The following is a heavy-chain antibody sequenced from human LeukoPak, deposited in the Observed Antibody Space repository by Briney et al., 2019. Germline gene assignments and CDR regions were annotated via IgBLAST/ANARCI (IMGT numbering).Heavy chain of an antibody. CDR3: ARNFTTFGVVNPV. Sequence: SETLSLTCAVYGGSFSGYYWSWIRQPPGKGLEWIGEINHSGSTNYNPSLKSRVTISVDTSKNQFSLKLSSVTAADTAVYYCARNFTTFGVVNPVGGQGTLVTVSS. J-gene: IGHJ4*02. V-gene: IGHV4-34*01. D-gene: IGHD3-3*01. CDR1: GGSFSGYY. CDR2: INHSGST.